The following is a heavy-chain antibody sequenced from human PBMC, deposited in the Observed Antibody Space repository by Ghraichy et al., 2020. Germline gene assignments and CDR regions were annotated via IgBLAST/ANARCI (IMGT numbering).Heavy chain of an antibody. Sequence: SETLSLTCAVSGGSISSSNWCSWVRQPPGKGLGWIGEISPGGRTNYNPSLKSRVTISLDKSKNHFSLKLTSVTAGDTAVYYGAREGGGRIVRGALDPWGQGTLVTVSS. V-gene: IGHV4-4*02. CDR2: ISPGGRT. CDR3: AREGGGRIVRGALDP. J-gene: IGHJ5*02. D-gene: IGHD6-6*01. CDR1: GGSISSSNW.